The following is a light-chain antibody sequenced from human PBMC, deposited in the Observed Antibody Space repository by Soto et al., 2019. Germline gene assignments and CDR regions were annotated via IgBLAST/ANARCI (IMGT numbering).Light chain of an antibody. CDR1: SSDVGGSNY. Sequence: QSVLTQPASVSGSPGQSITVSCTGISSDVGGSNYVSWYQQHPGKAPRLIIYDVTERPSGVPDRFSGSKSGNTASLTISGLQAEDEADYSCCSFAGSYSYVFGTGTKVTVL. J-gene: IGLJ1*01. V-gene: IGLV2-11*01. CDR2: DVT. CDR3: CSFAGSYSYV.